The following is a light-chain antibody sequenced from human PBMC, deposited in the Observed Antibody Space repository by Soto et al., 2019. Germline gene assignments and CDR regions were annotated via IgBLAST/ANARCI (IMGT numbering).Light chain of an antibody. Sequence: EIVLTQSPGTLSLSPGEGATLSCRASQPVSSSFLAWYQQKAGQAPRLLIYGASSRATGIPDRFSGSGSVTDFTLNITRVEPEDFAVYYCQQYGSSPGTFGQGTKVEIK. CDR3: QQYGSSPGT. CDR1: QPVSSSF. J-gene: IGKJ1*01. V-gene: IGKV3-20*01. CDR2: GAS.